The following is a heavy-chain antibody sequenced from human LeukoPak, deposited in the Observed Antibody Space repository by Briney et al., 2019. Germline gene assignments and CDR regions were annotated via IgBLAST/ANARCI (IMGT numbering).Heavy chain of an antibody. V-gene: IGHV3-11*06. CDR2: ISSSSGYT. J-gene: IGHJ4*02. CDR3: ARAPYHYYADY. Sequence: PGGSLRLSCAASGFSFSDCYMNWIRQAPGKGLEWVSYISSSSGYTNYADSVKGRFTISRDNSKTTVYLQMDSLRVEDTAVYYCARAPYHYYADYWGQGTMVTVSS. CDR1: GFSFSDCY. D-gene: IGHD3-10*01.